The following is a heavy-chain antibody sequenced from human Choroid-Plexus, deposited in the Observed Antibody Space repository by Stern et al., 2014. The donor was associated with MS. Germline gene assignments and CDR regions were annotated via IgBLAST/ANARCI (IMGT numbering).Heavy chain of an antibody. Sequence: VQLVQSGGGVVQPGRPLGLSCVASGFTFGSCAMHWVRQAPGKGVEWVAGVSYDGSNKYYADSVKGRFTISRDNSQNTLYMQMSSLRPEDTAVYFCAKDRQYLTYFFDHWGQGSLVTVSS. CDR2: VSYDGSNK. V-gene: IGHV3-30*18. CDR3: AKDRQYLTYFFDH. J-gene: IGHJ5*02. CDR1: GFTFGSCA. D-gene: IGHD2/OR15-2a*01.